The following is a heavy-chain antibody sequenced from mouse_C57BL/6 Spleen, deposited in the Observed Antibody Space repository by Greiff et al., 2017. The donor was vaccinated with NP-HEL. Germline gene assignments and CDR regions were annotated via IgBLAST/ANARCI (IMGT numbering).Heavy chain of an antibody. J-gene: IGHJ4*01. D-gene: IGHD1-1*01. CDR2: IYPGSGNT. Sequence: QVQLQQSGAELVRPGASVKLSCKASGYTFTDYYINWVKQRPGQGLEWIARIYPGSGNTYYNEKFKGKATLTAEKSSSTAYMQLSSLTSEDSAVYFCARSGYYGSDAMDYWGQGTSVTVSS. CDR3: ARSGYYGSDAMDY. V-gene: IGHV1-76*01. CDR1: GYTFTDYY.